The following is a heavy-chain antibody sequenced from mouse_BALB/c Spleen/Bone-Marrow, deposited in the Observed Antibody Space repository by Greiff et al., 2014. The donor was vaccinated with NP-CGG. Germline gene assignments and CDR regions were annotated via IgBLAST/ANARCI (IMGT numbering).Heavy chain of an antibody. CDR1: GFNIKDTY. Sequence: EVKLMESGAELVKPGASVKLSCTASGFNIKDTYMHWVKQRPEQGLEWIGRIDPANGNTKYDPKFQGKATITADTSSNTAYLQLRSLTSEVTAVYYCARWEYYSMDYWGPGTSVTVSS. D-gene: IGHD4-1*01. CDR2: IDPANGNT. CDR3: ARWEYYSMDY. V-gene: IGHV14-3*02. J-gene: IGHJ4*01.